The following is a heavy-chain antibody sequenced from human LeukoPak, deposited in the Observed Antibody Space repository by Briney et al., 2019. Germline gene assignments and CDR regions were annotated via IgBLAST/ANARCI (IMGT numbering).Heavy chain of an antibody. CDR3: ASNSSSWYWFDY. V-gene: IGHV3-23*01. CDR2: ISGSGGST. Sequence: GGSLRLSCAASGFTFSSYAMSWVRQAPGKGLEWVSAISGSGGSTYYADSVKGRFTISRDNPKNTLYLQMNSLRAEDTAVYYCASNSSSWYWFDYWGQGTLVTVSS. CDR1: GFTFSSYA. J-gene: IGHJ4*02. D-gene: IGHD6-13*01.